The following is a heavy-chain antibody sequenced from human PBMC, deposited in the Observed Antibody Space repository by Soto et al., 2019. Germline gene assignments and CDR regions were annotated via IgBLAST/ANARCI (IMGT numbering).Heavy chain of an antibody. Sequence: EVQLLDSGGGLVQPGGSLRLSCAAAGFTFSGYALTWVRQAPGKGLEWVSAISGGGDATFYAESVKGRCTISRDNSKNTLYLQMSPLRAEVTAVYCCAGKFLGSTGLTDLAYFDRWGRGTLVTVSS. V-gene: IGHV3-23*01. J-gene: IGHJ2*01. D-gene: IGHD3-16*01. CDR2: ISGGGDAT. CDR3: AGKFLGSTGLTDLAYFDR. CDR1: GFTFSGYA.